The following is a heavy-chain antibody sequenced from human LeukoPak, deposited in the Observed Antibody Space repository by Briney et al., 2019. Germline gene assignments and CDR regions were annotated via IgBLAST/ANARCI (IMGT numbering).Heavy chain of an antibody. CDR1: GFTFSSYE. CDR3: ARNVIRYFDWLRNYYYMDV. J-gene: IGHJ6*03. D-gene: IGHD3-9*01. Sequence: PGGSLRLSCAASGFTFSSYEMNWVRQAPGKGLEWVSYISSSGSTIYYADSVKGRLTISRDNAKNSLYMQMNSLRAEDTAVYYCARNVIRYFDWLRNYYYMDVWGKGTTVTISS. CDR2: ISSSGSTI. V-gene: IGHV3-48*03.